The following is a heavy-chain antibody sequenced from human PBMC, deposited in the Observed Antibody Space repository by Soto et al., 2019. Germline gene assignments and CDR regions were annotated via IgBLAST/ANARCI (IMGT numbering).Heavy chain of an antibody. CDR1: GGSVNSGSYY. J-gene: IGHJ6*02. D-gene: IGHD5-12*01. V-gene: IGHV4-61*01. CDR3: ARGRWLQSYYYGMDV. CDR2: IYYNGRT. Sequence: SETLSLTCTVSGGSVNSGSYYWTWIRQPPGKGLEWIGYIYYNGRTEYNPSLETRLTLSADTSKDQFSLKLTSVTAADTAVYYCARGRWLQSYYYGMDVWGQGTTVTVSS.